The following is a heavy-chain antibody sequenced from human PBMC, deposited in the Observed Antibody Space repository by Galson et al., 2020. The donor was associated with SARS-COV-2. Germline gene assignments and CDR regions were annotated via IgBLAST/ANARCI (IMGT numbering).Heavy chain of an antibody. V-gene: IGHV3-30*04. Sequence: GGSLRLSCAASGFTFSSYAMPWVRQAPGKGLEWVAVISYDGSNKYYADSVKGRFPISRDNSKNTRYLQMNSLKAEDTAVYYCARTYSGSYDGWVDYWGQGTLVTVSS. D-gene: IGHD1-26*01. J-gene: IGHJ4*02. CDR2: ISYDGSNK. CDR3: ARTYSGSYDGWVDY. CDR1: GFTFSSYA.